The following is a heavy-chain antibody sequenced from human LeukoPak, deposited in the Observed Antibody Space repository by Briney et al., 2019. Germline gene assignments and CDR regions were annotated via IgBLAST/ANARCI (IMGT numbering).Heavy chain of an antibody. D-gene: IGHD3-22*01. CDR3: VKGGTYYYDSSGPPGD. V-gene: IGHV3-64D*06. J-gene: IGHJ4*02. CDR1: GFTFSSYA. CDR2: ISSNGGST. Sequence: GGSLRLSCSASGFTFSSYAMHWVRQAPGKGLEYVSAISSNGGSTYYADSVMGRFTISRDNSKNTLYLQMSSLRAEDTAVYYCVKGGTYYYDSSGPPGDWGQGTLVTVSS.